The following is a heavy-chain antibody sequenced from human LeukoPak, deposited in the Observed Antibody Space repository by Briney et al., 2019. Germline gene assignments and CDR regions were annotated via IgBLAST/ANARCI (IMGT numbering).Heavy chain of an antibody. J-gene: IGHJ4*02. Sequence: ASVKVSCKASGYTLTDYYMHWVRQAPGQGLEWMGWINPNSGGTDYAQKFQGRVTMTRDTSINTAYMELSRLRSDDTAVYYCARDGGFDCWGQGTLVTVSS. D-gene: IGHD3-3*01. CDR2: INPNSGGT. CDR1: GYTLTDYY. CDR3: ARDGGFDC. V-gene: IGHV1-2*02.